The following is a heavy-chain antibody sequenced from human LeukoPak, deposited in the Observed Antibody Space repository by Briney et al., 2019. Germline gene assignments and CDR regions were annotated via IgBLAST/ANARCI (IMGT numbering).Heavy chain of an antibody. D-gene: IGHD5-12*01. V-gene: IGHV3-23*01. CDR2: ISRTTGTT. J-gene: IGHJ4*02. CDR3: AKGAYDYVEIAYFDY. CDR1: GFTFSDNA. Sequence: GGSLRLSCAASGFTFSDNAMSWVRQAPGKGLEWVSTISRTTGTTYYADSVKGRFTISRDKSKNTLYLQMNSLRAEDTAVYYCAKGAYDYVEIAYFDYWGQGSLVTVSS.